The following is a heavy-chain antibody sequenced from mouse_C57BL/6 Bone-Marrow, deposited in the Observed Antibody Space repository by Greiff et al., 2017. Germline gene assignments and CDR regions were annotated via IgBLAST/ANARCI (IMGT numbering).Heavy chain of an antibody. V-gene: IGHV1-81*01. J-gene: IGHJ1*03. CDR3: ALEATVVATGWCCDV. D-gene: IGHD1-1*01. CDR1: GYTFTSYG. CDR2: IYPRSGNT. Sequence: VQLQQSGAELARPGASVKLSCKASGYTFTSYGISWVKQRTGQGLEWIGEIYPRSGNTYYNEKFKGKATLTADKSSSTAYMELSSLTSEDSAVXFCALEATVVATGWCCDVWGTGTTVTVSS.